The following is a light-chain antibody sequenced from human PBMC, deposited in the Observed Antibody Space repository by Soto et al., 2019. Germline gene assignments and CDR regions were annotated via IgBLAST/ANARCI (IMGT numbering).Light chain of an antibody. V-gene: IGKV3-15*01. CDR3: QQDNDWPRA. CDR2: GAS. J-gene: IGKJ1*01. CDR1: RSVSNR. Sequence: ETVLTQSPATLSGSPGQRVTLSCRASRSVSNRLAWYQQRPCQAPRILIYGASTRATGIPARFSGSGSGTDFTLTISSLQAEDFAVYYCQQDNDWPRAFGQGTKV.